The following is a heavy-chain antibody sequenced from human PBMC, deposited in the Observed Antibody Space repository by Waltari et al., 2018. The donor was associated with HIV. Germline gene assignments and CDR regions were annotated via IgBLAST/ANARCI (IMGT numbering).Heavy chain of an antibody. CDR2: IWNDGSNR. V-gene: IGHV3-33*01. J-gene: IGHJ3*02. Sequence: QVQLVESGGRVVQPGRSLRLSCEASGFSSSNYVMQWVRQAPGKGLEWVAVIWNDGSNRDYADAVKGRFTISRDKSKHTLSLQMNNLRAEDTAVYYCVGAPGIIDAFNMWGQGTVVIVSS. D-gene: IGHD1-26*01. CDR1: GFSSSNYV. CDR3: VGAPGIIDAFNM.